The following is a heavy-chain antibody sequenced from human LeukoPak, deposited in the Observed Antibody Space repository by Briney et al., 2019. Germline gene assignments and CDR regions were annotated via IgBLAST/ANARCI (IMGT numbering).Heavy chain of an antibody. CDR1: GYFISSGHY. D-gene: IGHD1-26*01. J-gene: IGHJ4*02. V-gene: IGHV4-38-2*02. CDR2: IHHSGST. CDR3: ASSIVGAGDGY. Sequence: SETLSLTCTVSGYFISSGHYWGWIRQPPGKGLQWIGSIHHSGSTYYNPSLKSRVTISVDTSKNQFSLKLSSVTAADTAVYYCASSIVGAGDGYWGQGTLVTVSS.